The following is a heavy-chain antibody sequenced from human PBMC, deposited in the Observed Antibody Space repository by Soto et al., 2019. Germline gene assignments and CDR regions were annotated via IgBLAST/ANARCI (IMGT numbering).Heavy chain of an antibody. D-gene: IGHD2-15*01. CDR2: ISSSGSNI. CDR1: GFTFSGYW. V-gene: IGHV3-11*01. Sequence: MLLVESGGGLVQPGGSLRLSCVASGFTFSGYWMSWVRQAPGKGLEWLSYISSSGSNIGYADSVKGRFTISRDNAKNSLYLQMNSLRAEDTAVYYCARDLEGCSGGSCSPRGMDVWGQGTTVTVS. J-gene: IGHJ6*02. CDR3: ARDLEGCSGGSCSPRGMDV.